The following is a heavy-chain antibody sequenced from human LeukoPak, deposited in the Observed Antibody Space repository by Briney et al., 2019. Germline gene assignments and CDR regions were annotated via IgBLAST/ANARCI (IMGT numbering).Heavy chain of an antibody. Sequence: GGSLRLSCAASGFTFSSYWMSWVRQAPGKGLEWVANIKQDGSEKYYVDSVKGRFTISRDTAKNSLYLQMNSLRAEDTAVYYGAGDLNVVVPAAIFRCYYYGMDVWGQGTTVTVSS. CDR2: IKQDGSEK. D-gene: IGHD2-2*02. CDR1: GFTFSSYW. J-gene: IGHJ6*02. V-gene: IGHV3-7*01. CDR3: AGDLNVVVPAAIFRCYYYGMDV.